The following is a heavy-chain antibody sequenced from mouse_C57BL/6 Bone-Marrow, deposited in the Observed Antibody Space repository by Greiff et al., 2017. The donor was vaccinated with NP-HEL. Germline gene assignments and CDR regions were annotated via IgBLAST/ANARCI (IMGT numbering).Heavy chain of an antibody. V-gene: IGHV1-76*01. Sequence: QVQLQQSGAELVRPGASVKLSCKASGYTFTDYYINWVKQRPGQGLEWIARIYPGSGNTYYNEKFKGKATLTADKSSSTAYMELRSLTSEESAVYFCARQAYYFDYWGQGTTLTVSS. CDR1: GYTFTDYY. CDR3: ARQAYYFDY. CDR2: IYPGSGNT. J-gene: IGHJ2*01. D-gene: IGHD3-2*02.